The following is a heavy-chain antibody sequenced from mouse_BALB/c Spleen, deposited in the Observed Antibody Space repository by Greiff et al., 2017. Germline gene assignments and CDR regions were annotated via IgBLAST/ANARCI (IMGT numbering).Heavy chain of an antibody. V-gene: IGHV1-69*01. Sequence: QVQLKQPRAELVMPGASVKMSCKASGYTFPDYWMHWVKQRPGQGLEWIGAIDTSDSYTSYNQKFKGKATLTVDESSSTAYMQLSSLTSEDSAVYYCARFDGYYGTLYYFDYWGQGTTLTVSS. J-gene: IGHJ2*01. CDR2: IDTSDSYT. D-gene: IGHD2-3*01. CDR1: GYTFPDYW. CDR3: ARFDGYYGTLYYFDY.